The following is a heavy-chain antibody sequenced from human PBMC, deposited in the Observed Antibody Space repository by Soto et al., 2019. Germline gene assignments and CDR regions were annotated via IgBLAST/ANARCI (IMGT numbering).Heavy chain of an antibody. CDR1: GGSVSSDNYY. D-gene: IGHD2-15*01. CDR2: IYNSGST. CDR3: ARGRGYCSGGSCQIEFDY. V-gene: IGHV4-61*01. Sequence: PSETLSLTCTVSGGSVSSDNYYWNWIRQPPGKGLEWIGYIYNSGSTNDNPSLKSRVTISVDTSKNQFSLKLSSVTAADTAVYYCARGRGYCSGGSCQIEFDYWGQGTPVTVSS. J-gene: IGHJ4*02.